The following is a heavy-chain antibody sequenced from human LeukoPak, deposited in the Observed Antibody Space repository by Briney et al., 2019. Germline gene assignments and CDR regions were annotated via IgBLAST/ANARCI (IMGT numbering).Heavy chain of an antibody. CDR1: GGSFSGYY. CDR2: INHSGST. J-gene: IGHJ4*02. V-gene: IGHV4-34*01. D-gene: IGHD5-18*01. Sequence: SETLSLTCAVFGGSFSGYYWSWIRQPPGKGLEWIGEINHSGSTNYNPSLKNRVTISVDTSKNQFSLKLSSVTAADTAVYYCVRGRDTAMGSWGQGTLVTVSS. CDR3: VRGRDTAMGS.